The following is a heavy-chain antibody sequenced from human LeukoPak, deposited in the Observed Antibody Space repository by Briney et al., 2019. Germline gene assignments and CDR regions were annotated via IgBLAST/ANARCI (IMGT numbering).Heavy chain of an antibody. CDR1: GFTITTYP. CDR2: ISASGGRT. J-gene: IGHJ4*02. V-gene: IGHV3-23*01. Sequence: GVSLRFSCAASGFTITTYPMSWVRQAPGKELEWVSTISASGGRTYYADSVKGRFTISRYNSGSTVFLQMSSLRAEDTAVYYCAKAPYCPNDVCRYFDYWGQGILVTVSS. D-gene: IGHD2-8*01. CDR3: AKAPYCPNDVCRYFDY.